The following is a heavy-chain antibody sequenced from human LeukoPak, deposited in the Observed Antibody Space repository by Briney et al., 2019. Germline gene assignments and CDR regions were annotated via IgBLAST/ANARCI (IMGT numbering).Heavy chain of an antibody. D-gene: IGHD6-13*01. CDR1: GFTFSSYA. Sequence: GGSLRLSCAASGFTFSSYAMSWVRQAPGKGLGWVSAISGSGGSTYYADSVKGRFTISRDNSKNTLYLQMNSLRAEDTAVYYCAKEEGGIAAAGTDYFDYWGQGTLVTVSS. CDR3: AKEEGGIAAAGTDYFDY. V-gene: IGHV3-23*01. J-gene: IGHJ4*02. CDR2: ISGSGGST.